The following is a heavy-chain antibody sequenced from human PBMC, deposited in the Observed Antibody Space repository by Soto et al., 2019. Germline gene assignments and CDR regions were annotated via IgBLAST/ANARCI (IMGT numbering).Heavy chain of an antibody. CDR1: EFPFSTYA. Sequence: EVQLLESGGGLVQPGGSLRLSCAASEFPFSTYAMTWVRQAPGKGLEWVSSITASGGPTYYADSVKGRFTISRDNSKNTLYLQINSLRADDTAVYYCAKDAPAMRPDAFDIWGQGTMVTVSS. CDR3: AKDAPAMRPDAFDI. J-gene: IGHJ3*02. D-gene: IGHD2-2*01. V-gene: IGHV3-23*01. CDR2: ITASGGPT.